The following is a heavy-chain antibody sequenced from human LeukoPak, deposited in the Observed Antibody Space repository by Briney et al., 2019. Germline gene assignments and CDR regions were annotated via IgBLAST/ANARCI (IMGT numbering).Heavy chain of an antibody. CDR2: ISSSSSTI. V-gene: IGHV3-48*01. D-gene: IGHD6-13*01. Sequence: GGSLRLSCAASGFTFSSYSMNWVRQAPGKGLEWVSYISSSSSTIYYADSVKRRFTISRDNAKNSLYLQMNSLRAEDTAVYYCARDSRIAAAAYHDAFDIWGQGTMVTVSS. J-gene: IGHJ3*02. CDR1: GFTFSSYS. CDR3: ARDSRIAAAAYHDAFDI.